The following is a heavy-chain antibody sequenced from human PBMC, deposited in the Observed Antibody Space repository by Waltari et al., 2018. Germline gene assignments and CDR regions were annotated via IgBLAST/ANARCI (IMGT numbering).Heavy chain of an antibody. D-gene: IGHD6-19*01. CDR1: GYTFTGHY. J-gene: IGHJ5*02. Sequence: QVQLVQSGAEVKKPGASVQVSCKASGYTFTGHYIHWVRQAPGQGLEWMGWDIPNSVGKKYAQKVQGRVTMARDTSISTAYMDLSRLRSDDTAVYFCARGGAVAETGWFDPWGQGTLVTVSS. CDR2: DIPNSVGK. V-gene: IGHV1-2*02. CDR3: ARGGAVAETGWFDP.